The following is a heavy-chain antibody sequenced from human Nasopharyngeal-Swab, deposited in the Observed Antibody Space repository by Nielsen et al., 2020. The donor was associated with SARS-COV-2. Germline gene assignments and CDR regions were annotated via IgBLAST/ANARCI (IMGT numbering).Heavy chain of an antibody. J-gene: IGHJ3*02. CDR3: ARATYYDYVWGSYRPGAFDI. CDR2: ISYDGSNK. V-gene: IGHV3-30-3*01. D-gene: IGHD3-16*02. Sequence: WIRQPPGKGLEWVAVISYDGSNKYYADSVKGRFTISRDNSKNTLYLQMNSLRAEDTAVYYCARATYYDYVWGSYRPGAFDIWGQGTMVTVSS.